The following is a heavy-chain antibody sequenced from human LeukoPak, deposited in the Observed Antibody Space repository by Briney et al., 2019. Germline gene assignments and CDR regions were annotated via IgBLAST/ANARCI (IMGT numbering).Heavy chain of an antibody. Sequence: HPGGSLRLSCAASGFTVSSTSIIWVRQAPGKGLECVSYIRGDRSTEYAEYVKGRFTISRDDSKNTVYLQMNSLRVEDTSVYYCARRRVGYGDGDFDYWGQGTLVTVSS. CDR3: ARRRVGYGDGDFDY. D-gene: IGHD4-17*01. J-gene: IGHJ4*02. CDR1: GFTVSSTS. CDR2: IRGDRST. V-gene: IGHV3-66*04.